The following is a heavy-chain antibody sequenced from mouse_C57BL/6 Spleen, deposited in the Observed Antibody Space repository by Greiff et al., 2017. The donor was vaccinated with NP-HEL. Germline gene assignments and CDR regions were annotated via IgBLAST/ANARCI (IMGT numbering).Heavy chain of an antibody. J-gene: IGHJ2*01. CDR3: ANYGSNLDAFEN. Sequence: QVQLQQPGAELVKPGASVKLSCKASGFTFTSYWMHWVKQRPGQGLEWIGKIDPSDSYTKYNQKFKGKSNLTADKSSSTAYLQLRSLTSEDSEASDCANYGSNLDAFENWGQGTTLTVSS. CDR1: GFTFTSYW. CDR2: IDPSDSYT. V-gene: IGHV1-69*01. D-gene: IGHD1-1*01.